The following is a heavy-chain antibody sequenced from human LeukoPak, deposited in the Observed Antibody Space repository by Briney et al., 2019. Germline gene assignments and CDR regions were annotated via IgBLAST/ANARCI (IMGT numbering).Heavy chain of an antibody. CDR2: IYSGGST. D-gene: IGHD6-19*01. Sequence: GGSLRLSCAASGFTVSSNYMNWVRQAPGKGLEWVSIIYSGGSTYYADSVKGRFTISRDNSKNTLYLQMNSLRAEDTAVYYCARVDGSGWYDYWGQEPWSPSPQ. CDR1: GFTVSSNY. CDR3: ARVDGSGWYDY. V-gene: IGHV3-66*01. J-gene: IGHJ5*01.